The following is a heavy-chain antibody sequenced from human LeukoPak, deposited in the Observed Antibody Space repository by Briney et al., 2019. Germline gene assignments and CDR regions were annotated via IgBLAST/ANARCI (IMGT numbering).Heavy chain of an antibody. CDR3: ARQSTIAAARIDP. D-gene: IGHD6-25*01. V-gene: IGHV4-39*01. J-gene: IGHJ5*02. CDR2: IYYSGSA. Sequence: SETLSLTCTVYGGSFSNYYWGWIRQPPGRGLEWIANIYYSGSAYYSPSLKSRVTVSIDTSKNQFSLKLNSVTAADTAVYYCARQSTIAAARIDPWGQGTLVTVSS. CDR1: GGSFSNYY.